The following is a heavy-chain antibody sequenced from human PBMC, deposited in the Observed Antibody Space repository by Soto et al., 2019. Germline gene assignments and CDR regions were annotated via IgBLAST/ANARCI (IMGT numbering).Heavy chain of an antibody. CDR3: AREVGYGDFSAALLD. D-gene: IGHD2-21*02. V-gene: IGHV1-69*01. CDR1: GGTFSSHS. CDR2: IIPLFGTS. Sequence: VQLMQSGAEVKKPGSSVKVSCKASGGTFSSHSLNWVRQAPGQGLEWMGGIIPLFGTSNYAQNFQGRVTITADQSTSTAYMELNSLTSDDTAVYYCAREVGYGDFSAALLDWGQGTLVTVSS. J-gene: IGHJ4*02.